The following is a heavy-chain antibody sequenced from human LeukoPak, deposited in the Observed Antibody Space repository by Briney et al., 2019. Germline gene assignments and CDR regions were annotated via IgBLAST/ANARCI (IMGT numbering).Heavy chain of an antibody. D-gene: IGHD3-10*01. V-gene: IGHV4-34*01. CDR1: GGSFSGYY. J-gene: IGHJ3*02. CDR2: INHSGGT. Sequence: SETLSLTCADYGGSFSGYYWSWIRQPPGKGLEWIGEINHSGGTNYNPSLKSRVTISVDTSKNQFSLKLSSVTAADTAVYYCARDVLLWFGELSSHDAFDIWGQGTMVTVSS. CDR3: ARDVLLWFGELSSHDAFDI.